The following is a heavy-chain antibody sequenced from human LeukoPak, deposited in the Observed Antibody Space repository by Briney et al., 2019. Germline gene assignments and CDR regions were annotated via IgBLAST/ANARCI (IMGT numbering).Heavy chain of an antibody. Sequence: GRSLRLSCAASGFNFDDYAMHWVRQAPGKGLEWVSDISWDSGIGYADSVKGRFTISRDNSKNTLYLQMNSLRAEDTAVYYCARDGVSDDGGNRNLEVVYYYYGMDVWGQGTLVTVSS. CDR3: ARDGVSDDGGNRNLEVVYYYYGMDV. J-gene: IGHJ6*02. V-gene: IGHV3-9*01. CDR1: GFNFDDYA. CDR2: ISWDSGI. D-gene: IGHD4-23*01.